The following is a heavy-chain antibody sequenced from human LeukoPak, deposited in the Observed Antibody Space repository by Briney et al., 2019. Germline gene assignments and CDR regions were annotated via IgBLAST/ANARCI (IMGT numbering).Heavy chain of an antibody. J-gene: IGHJ6*02. CDR2: ISGSSSTI. V-gene: IGHV3-48*01. D-gene: IGHD3-22*01. CDR3: ARDGGSGYYYDYYGMDV. Sequence: GGSLRLSCAASGFTFSSYSMNWVRQAPGKGLEWVSYISGSSSTIYYADSVKGRFTISRDNSKNTLYLQMNSLRAEDTAVYYCARDGGSGYYYDYYGMDVWGQGTTVTVSS. CDR1: GFTFSSYS.